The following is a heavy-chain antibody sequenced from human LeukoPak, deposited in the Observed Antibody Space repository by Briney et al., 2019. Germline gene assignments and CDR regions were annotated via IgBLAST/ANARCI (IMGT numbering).Heavy chain of an antibody. D-gene: IGHD4-17*01. CDR1: GFTFSSYA. J-gene: IGHJ4*02. V-gene: IGHV3-21*01. CDR3: AREVSPTTVTTAEDY. CDR2: ISSSSSYI. Sequence: GGSLRLSCAASGFTFSSYAMSWVRQAPGKGLEWVSSISSSSSYIYYADSVKGRFTISRDNAKNSLYLQMNSLRAEDTAVYYCAREVSPTTVTTAEDYWGQGTLVTVSS.